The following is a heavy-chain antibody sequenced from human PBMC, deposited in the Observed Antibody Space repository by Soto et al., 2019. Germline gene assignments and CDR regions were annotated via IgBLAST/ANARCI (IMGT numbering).Heavy chain of an antibody. V-gene: IGHV3-23*01. Sequence: GGSLRLSCAASGFTFSNYAMSWVRQAPGKGLEWVSAINDSGGSTYSADSVKGRFTISRDNSKNTLYLQMNSLRADDTAVYYCVRRRDASGSYFDSWGQGTLVTVSS. CDR2: INDSGGST. D-gene: IGHD3-10*01. J-gene: IGHJ4*02. CDR1: GFTFSNYA. CDR3: VRRRDASGSYFDS.